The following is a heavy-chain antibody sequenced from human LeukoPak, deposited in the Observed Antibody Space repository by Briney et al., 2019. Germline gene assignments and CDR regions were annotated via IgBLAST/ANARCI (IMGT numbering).Heavy chain of an antibody. CDR3: AKGTMVTTYNWDH. CDR1: GFPFSGYA. CDR2: ISGSGGST. Sequence: GGSLRLSCAASGFPFSGYAISWVRQAPGKGLEWVSSISGSGGSTYYADSVKGRFTISRDNSKNTLYLQMNSLRAEDTAVYYCAKGTMVTTYNWDHSGQGTLVTVSS. V-gene: IGHV3-23*01. D-gene: IGHD4-17*01. J-gene: IGHJ4*02.